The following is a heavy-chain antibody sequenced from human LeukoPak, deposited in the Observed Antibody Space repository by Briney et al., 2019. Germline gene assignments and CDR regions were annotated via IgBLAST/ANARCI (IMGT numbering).Heavy chain of an antibody. CDR2: ISGSGGST. V-gene: IGHV3-23*01. CDR3: AKDLDNVYYDSSGIFDY. D-gene: IGHD3-22*01. Sequence: GGSLRLSCAASGFTFSSYAMSWVRQAPGKGLEWVSAISGSGGSTYYADSGKGRFTISRDNSKNTLYLQMNSLRAGDTAVYYCAKDLDNVYYDSSGIFDYWGQGTLVTVSS. J-gene: IGHJ4*02. CDR1: GFTFSSYA.